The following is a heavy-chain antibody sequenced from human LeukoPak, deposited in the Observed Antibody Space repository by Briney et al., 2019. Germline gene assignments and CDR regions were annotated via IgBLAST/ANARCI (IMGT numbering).Heavy chain of an antibody. CDR1: GGTFSSYA. D-gene: IGHD3-10*01. CDR2: IIPIFGTA. J-gene: IGHJ5*02. Sequence: GASVKVSCKASGGTFSSYAISWVRQAPGQGLEWMGGIIPIFGTANYAQKFQGRVTITADKSTSTAYMELSSLRSEDTAVYYCARDPVYYGSGSYYMVNWFDPWGQGTLVTVSS. CDR3: ARDPVYYGSGSYYMVNWFDP. V-gene: IGHV1-69*06.